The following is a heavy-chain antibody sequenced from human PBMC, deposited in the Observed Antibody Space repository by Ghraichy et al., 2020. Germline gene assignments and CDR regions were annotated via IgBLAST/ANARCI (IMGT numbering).Heavy chain of an antibody. J-gene: IGHJ3*01. CDR2: IRYHGREK. D-gene: IGHD3-22*01. CDR1: GFTFNIYG. Sequence: GGSLRLSCVASGFTFNIYGIHWVRQAPGKGLEWVAYIRYHGREKYYEDSVKGRFTISRDDSENTVYLQMNSLRPEDTALYYCAKETNYYETIGYTPFDVWGQGTMVTVSS. CDR3: AKETNYYETIGYTPFDV. V-gene: IGHV3-30*02.